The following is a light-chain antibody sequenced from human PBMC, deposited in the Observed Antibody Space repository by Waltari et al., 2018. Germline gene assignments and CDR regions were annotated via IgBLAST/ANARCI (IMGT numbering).Light chain of an antibody. J-gene: IGKJ1*01. CDR2: SAS. CDR3: QHYVGLPAT. V-gene: IGKV3-20*01. CDR1: RCDSMT. Sequence: SGVATRCDSMTLAVYQQKPSQATKHLIYSASTRATCIPGGFSGDGSGTNFSLTISRLGPEDGALYECQHYVGLPATFGQGTKVEIK.